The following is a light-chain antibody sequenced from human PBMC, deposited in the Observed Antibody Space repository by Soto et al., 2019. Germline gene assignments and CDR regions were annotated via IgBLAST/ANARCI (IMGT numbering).Light chain of an antibody. V-gene: IGKV3-11*01. CDR2: DTV. J-gene: IGKJ1*01. CDR3: QQRSNWPPA. Sequence: EIVLTQSPDTLSLSPGERATLSCRASQSVRSYLAWYQQKPGQAPRLLIHDTVNRATGIPARFRGSGSGTDFTLTISSLEPEDFAVYYCQQRSNWPPAFGQGTKVDIK. CDR1: QSVRSY.